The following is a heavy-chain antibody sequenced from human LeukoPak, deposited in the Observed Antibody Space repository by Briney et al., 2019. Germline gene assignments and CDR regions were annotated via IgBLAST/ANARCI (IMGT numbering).Heavy chain of an antibody. Sequence: GGSLRLSCAASGFTFSNYGMHWVRQAPGKGLEWVANIKQDGSKKSYVDSVKGRFTISRDNAKNSLYLQMNSLRAEDTAIYYCTRVGYIDEGIDYWGQGTLVTVSS. D-gene: IGHD5-24*01. CDR3: TRVGYIDEGIDY. J-gene: IGHJ4*02. V-gene: IGHV3-7*04. CDR2: IKQDGSKK. CDR1: GFTFSNYG.